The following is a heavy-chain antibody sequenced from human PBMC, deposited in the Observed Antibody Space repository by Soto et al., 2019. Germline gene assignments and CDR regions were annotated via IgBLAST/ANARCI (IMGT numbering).Heavy chain of an antibody. Sequence: QITLKESGPTLVKPTQTLTLTCTFSGFSLSTSEVGVGWIRQPPGKALEWLALVYWDEDNRYSPSLKSRLTITKHPSKNHEGLTITNMEPMDTATYYCAHASGGGNSAYVDYWGQGTLVTVSS. J-gene: IGHJ4*02. CDR2: VYWDEDN. V-gene: IGHV2-5*02. CDR3: AHASGGGNSAYVDY. D-gene: IGHD2-21*02. CDR1: GFSLSTSEVG.